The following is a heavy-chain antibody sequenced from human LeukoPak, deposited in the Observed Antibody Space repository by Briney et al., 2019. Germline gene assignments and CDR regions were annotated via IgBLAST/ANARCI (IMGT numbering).Heavy chain of an antibody. CDR1: GFIFSNYG. CDR3: AGHLGVWGSYRYDY. J-gene: IGHJ4*02. CDR2: ISYDGSNK. D-gene: IGHD3-16*02. V-gene: IGHV3-30*03. Sequence: PGRSLRLSCAASGFIFSNYGMHWVRQAPGKGLEWVAVISYDGSNKYYADSVKGRFTISRDNSKNTLYLQMNSLRGEDTAVYYCAGHLGVWGSYRYDYWGQGTLVTVSS.